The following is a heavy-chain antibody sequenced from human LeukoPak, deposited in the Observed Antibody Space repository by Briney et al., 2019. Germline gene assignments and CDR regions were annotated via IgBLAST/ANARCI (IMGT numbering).Heavy chain of an antibody. CDR3: ARDSCSSNSCSFDY. J-gene: IGHJ4*02. V-gene: IGHV4-61*02. Sequence: SETLSLTCTVSGGSISSGAYYWSWIRQPAGKGLEWIGRIYTTGSTSYNPSLKSRVTMSLDTSKNQFSLKVTSVTAAGTAVYFCARDSCSSNSCSFDYWGQGTLVTVSP. D-gene: IGHD2-2*01. CDR2: IYTTGST. CDR1: GGSISSGAYY.